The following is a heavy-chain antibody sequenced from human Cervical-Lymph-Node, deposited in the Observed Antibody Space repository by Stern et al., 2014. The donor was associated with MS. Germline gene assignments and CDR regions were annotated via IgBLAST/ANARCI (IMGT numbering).Heavy chain of an antibody. CDR2: ITKFGST. J-gene: IGHJ4*02. V-gene: IGHV3-53*01. CDR1: GFTVRRDY. CDR3: ARDTSSPERSDW. Sequence: EVQLVESGGGVIQPGGSLRLSCTASGFTVRRDYMTWVRQAPGKGLEWVSLITKFGSTFYSDSVKGRFTISRDDSKNTVYLHMTSLRAEETAMYYCARDTSSPERSDWWGQGTLVTVSS. D-gene: IGHD1-1*01.